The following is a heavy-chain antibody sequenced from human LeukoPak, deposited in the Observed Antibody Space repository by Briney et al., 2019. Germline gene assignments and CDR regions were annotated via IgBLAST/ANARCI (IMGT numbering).Heavy chain of an antibody. J-gene: IGHJ5*02. V-gene: IGHV4-59*01. D-gene: IGHD2-15*01. CDR2: ISYSGST. CDR3: ASGGYCSSGSCYPNWFDP. Sequence: PSETLSLTCSVSGGSITSYYWSWIRQPPGKGLEWIGYISYSGSTNYNPSLKSRVSISIDTSKNQFSLKLSSVAAADTAVYYCASGGYCSSGSCYPNWFDPWGQGTLVTVSS. CDR1: GGSITSYY.